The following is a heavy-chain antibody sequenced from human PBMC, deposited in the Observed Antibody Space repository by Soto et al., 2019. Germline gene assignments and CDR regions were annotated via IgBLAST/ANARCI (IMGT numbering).Heavy chain of an antibody. CDR3: ARDRRYYDIPSGNYYYYGMDV. J-gene: IGHJ6*02. CDR1: GFTFSSYS. Sequence: SLRLSCAASGFTFSSYSMNWVRQAPGKGLEWVSSISSSSSYIYYADSVKGRFTISRDNAKNSLYLQMNSLRAEDTAVYYCARDRRYYDIPSGNYYYYGMDVWGQGTTVTVSS. CDR2: ISSSSSYI. V-gene: IGHV3-21*01. D-gene: IGHD3-9*01.